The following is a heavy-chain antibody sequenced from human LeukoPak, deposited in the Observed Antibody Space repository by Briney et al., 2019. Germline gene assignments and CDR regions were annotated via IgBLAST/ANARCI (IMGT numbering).Heavy chain of an antibody. CDR1: GGSFSGYY. Sequence: SETLSLTCAVYGGSFSGYYWSWIRQPPGKGLEWIGEINHSGSTNYNPSLKSRVTISVDTSKNQFSLKLSSVTAADTAVYYCASVGAGGAAAGTNYWGQGTLVTVSS. CDR2: INHSGST. J-gene: IGHJ4*02. CDR3: ASVGAGGAAAGTNY. D-gene: IGHD6-13*01. V-gene: IGHV4-34*01.